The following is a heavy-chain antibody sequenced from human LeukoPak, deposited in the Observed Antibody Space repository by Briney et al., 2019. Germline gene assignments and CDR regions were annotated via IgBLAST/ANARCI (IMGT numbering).Heavy chain of an antibody. CDR1: GFTFSSYA. CDR2: ISHDGSNK. CDR3: ARVKGGYGAFDP. J-gene: IGHJ5*02. D-gene: IGHD5-18*01. Sequence: GRSLRLSCAASGFTFSSYAMHWVRQAPGKGLEWVAVISHDGSNKYYADSVKGRFTISRDNSKNTLYLQMNSLRAEDTAVYYCARVKGGYGAFDPWGQGTLVTVSS. V-gene: IGHV3-30*04.